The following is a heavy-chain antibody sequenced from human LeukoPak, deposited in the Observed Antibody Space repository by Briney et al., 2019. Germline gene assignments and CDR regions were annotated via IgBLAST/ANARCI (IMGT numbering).Heavy chain of an antibody. CDR3: ARLPYGDPVDY. CDR1: GGSISSSSYY. D-gene: IGHD4-17*01. Sequence: SETLSLTCTVSGGSISSSSYYWGWIRQPPGKGLEWIGSIYYSGSTYYNPSLKSRVTISVDTSKNQFSLKLSSVTAADTAVYYCARLPYGDPVDYWGQGTLVTVSS. CDR2: IYYSGST. V-gene: IGHV4-39*07. J-gene: IGHJ4*02.